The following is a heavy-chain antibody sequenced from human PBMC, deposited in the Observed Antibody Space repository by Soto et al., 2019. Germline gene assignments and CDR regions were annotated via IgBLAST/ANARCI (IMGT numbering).Heavy chain of an antibody. Sequence: SETLSLTCGVYGGYFYNYFWSWMRQTPGRGLEWIGEIKENRDASYNPSLKSQVTISLDTSRKQISLKLTSLTAADAALYYCVRGIDSGSGSFYLWGQGTPVTVSS. CDR3: VRGIDSGSGSFYL. CDR2: IKENRDA. CDR1: GGYFYNYF. D-gene: IGHD3-10*01. V-gene: IGHV4-34*01. J-gene: IGHJ1*01.